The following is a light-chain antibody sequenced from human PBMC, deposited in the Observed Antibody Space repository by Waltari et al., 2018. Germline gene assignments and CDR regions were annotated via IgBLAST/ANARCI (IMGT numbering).Light chain of an antibody. CDR2: DVI. J-gene: IGLJ1*01. CDR1: SSDVGYYNY. Sequence: QSALTQPASLSGSPGQSITISCTGTSSDVGYYNYVSWYQHYPGKAPKLIIYDVINRPSGVSSRFSGSKSGNTASLTISGLQAEDETDYYCSSYTTSGLYVFGSGTQVTVL. CDR3: SSYTTSGLYV. V-gene: IGLV2-14*03.